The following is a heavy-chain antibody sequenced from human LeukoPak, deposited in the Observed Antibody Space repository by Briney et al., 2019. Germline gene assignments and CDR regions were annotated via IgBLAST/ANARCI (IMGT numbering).Heavy chain of an antibody. CDR1: GGTFSSYA. D-gene: IGHD6-13*01. V-gene: IGHV1-69*05. CDR3: ATGYSSSWADY. J-gene: IGHJ4*02. CDR2: IIPIFGTA. Sequence: GASVKVSCKASGGTFSSYAISWVRQAPGQGLEWMGRIIPIFGTANYAQKFQGRVTITTDESTSSAYMELSSLRSEDTAVYYCATGYSSSWADYWGQGTLVTVSS.